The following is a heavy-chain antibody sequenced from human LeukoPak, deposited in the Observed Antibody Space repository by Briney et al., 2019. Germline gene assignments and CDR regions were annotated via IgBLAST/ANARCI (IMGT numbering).Heavy chain of an antibody. J-gene: IGHJ6*02. Sequence: GRSLRLSCAASGFTFSSYAMHWVRQAPGKGLEWVAVISYDGSNKYYADSVKGRFTISRDNSKNTLYLQMNSLRAEDTAVYYCARDRGIPAAENYGIDVWGQGTTVTVSS. CDR2: ISYDGSNK. V-gene: IGHV3-30-3*01. CDR1: GFTFSSYA. D-gene: IGHD2-2*01. CDR3: ARDRGIPAAENYGIDV.